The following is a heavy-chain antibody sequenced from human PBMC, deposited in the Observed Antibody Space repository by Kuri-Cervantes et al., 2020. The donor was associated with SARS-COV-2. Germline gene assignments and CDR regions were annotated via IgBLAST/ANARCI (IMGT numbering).Heavy chain of an antibody. J-gene: IGHJ4*02. CDR3: AKDPNGIVVVVAAIDS. Sequence: GESLKISCAASGFTFSSYAMHWVRQAPGKGLEWVALISYDGSNKYYADSVKGRFAISRDNSKNTLSLEMDSLRADDTAVYYCAKDPNGIVVVVAAIDSWGQGTLVTAPQ. CDR2: ISYDGSNK. D-gene: IGHD2-15*01. CDR1: GFTFSSYA. V-gene: IGHV3-30*18.